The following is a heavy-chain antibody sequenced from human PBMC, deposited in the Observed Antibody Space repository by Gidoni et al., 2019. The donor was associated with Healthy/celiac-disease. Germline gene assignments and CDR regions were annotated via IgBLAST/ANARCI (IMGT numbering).Heavy chain of an antibody. CDR3: TRGRLRNYYYYYGMDV. CDR2: IRSKAYGGTT. J-gene: IGHJ6*02. V-gene: IGHV3-49*03. D-gene: IGHD6-25*01. Sequence: WYSQAPGKGLEWVGFIRSKAYGGTTEYAASVKGRFTISRDDSKSIAYLQMNSLNTEDTAVYYCTRGRLRNYYYYYGMDVWGQGTTVTVSS.